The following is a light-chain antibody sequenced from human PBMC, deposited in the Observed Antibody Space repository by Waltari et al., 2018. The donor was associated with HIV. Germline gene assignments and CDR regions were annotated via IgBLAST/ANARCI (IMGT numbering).Light chain of an antibody. J-gene: IGLJ1*01. CDR2: EVN. CDR1: SSDVGGFNY. V-gene: IGLV2-14*01. CDR3: SSFASGNSLEV. Sequence: HSALTQPASVSGSPGQTVTISCSGTSSDVGGFNYVSWYQQHPGKAPKLMIYEVNKRPSRISSRFSGSKSGNTAYLTISGLQAEDEADYYCSSFASGNSLEVFGTGTKVTFL.